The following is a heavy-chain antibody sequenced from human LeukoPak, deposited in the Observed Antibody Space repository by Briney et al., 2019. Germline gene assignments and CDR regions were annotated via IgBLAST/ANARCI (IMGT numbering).Heavy chain of an antibody. Sequence: GGSLTLPCAPSVLPYSSYSIHWAPHSPGKGLEWVTYISSSSSTIYYADSVKGRFTISRDNAKNSLYLQMNSLGAEETAVYCCARIQRGLWFGELSDYWGQGTLVTVSS. V-gene: IGHV3-48*01. CDR2: ISSSSSTI. J-gene: IGHJ4*02. D-gene: IGHD3-10*01. CDR3: ARIQRGLWFGELSDY. CDR1: VLPYSSYS.